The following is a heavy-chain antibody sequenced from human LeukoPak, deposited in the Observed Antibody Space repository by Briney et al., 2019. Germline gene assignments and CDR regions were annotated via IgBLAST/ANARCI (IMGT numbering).Heavy chain of an antibody. D-gene: IGHD3-22*01. J-gene: IGHJ4*02. CDR2: IWYDGRNE. V-gene: IGHV3-33*01. Sequence: GGSLRLSCAASGFTFRSYGMHWVRQAPGKGLEWVAVIWYDGRNEYYADSVKGRFTISRDNSENMLYLQMNSLSAEDTAVYYCARDRDSSGYNYYFDYWGQGTLVTVSS. CDR1: GFTFRSYG. CDR3: ARDRDSSGYNYYFDY.